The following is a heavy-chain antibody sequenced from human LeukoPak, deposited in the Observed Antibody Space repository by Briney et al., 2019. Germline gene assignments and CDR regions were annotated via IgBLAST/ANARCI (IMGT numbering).Heavy chain of an antibody. D-gene: IGHD1-14*01. V-gene: IGHV1-69*10. J-gene: IGHJ4*02. Sequence: SVKVSCKASEGTSSSYGISWVRQAPGQGLEWMGEIIPTLSIANYAQKFQGRVTITADRSTSTAYMELSSLRSEDTAVYYCARDGGPPDPRLFDSWGQGTLVTVSS. CDR2: IIPTLSIA. CDR1: EGTSSSYG. CDR3: ARDGGPPDPRLFDS.